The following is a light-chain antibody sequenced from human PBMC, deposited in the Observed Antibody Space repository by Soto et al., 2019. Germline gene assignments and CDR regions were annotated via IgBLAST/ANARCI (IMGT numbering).Light chain of an antibody. Sequence: AIWMTQSPCLRSASTGEGGTISCLMSQGISSYLAWYQQKPGKAPELLIYAASTLQSGVPSRFSGSGSGTDFTLTISCLQSEDFATYYCQQYYSFPITFGQGTRLEIK. V-gene: IGKV1D-8*02. CDR1: QGISSY. CDR3: QQYYSFPIT. J-gene: IGKJ5*01. CDR2: AAS.